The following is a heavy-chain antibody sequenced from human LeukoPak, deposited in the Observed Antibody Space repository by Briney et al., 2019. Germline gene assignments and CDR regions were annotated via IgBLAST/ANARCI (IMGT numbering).Heavy chain of an antibody. V-gene: IGHV3-21*01. Sequence: GGSLRLSCAASGFSFSSHNMNWVRQAPGKGLEWVSSISSTNTYIDYADSLKGRFTISRDNAKNSLYLQMNSLRAEDTAVYYCARDIRGLGSCFDYWGQGTLVTVSS. J-gene: IGHJ4*02. CDR1: GFSFSSHN. CDR2: ISSTNTYI. CDR3: ARDIRGLGSCFDY. D-gene: IGHD3-10*01.